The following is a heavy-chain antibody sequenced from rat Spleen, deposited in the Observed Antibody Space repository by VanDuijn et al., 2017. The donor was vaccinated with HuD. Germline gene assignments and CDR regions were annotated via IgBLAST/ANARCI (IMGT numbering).Heavy chain of an antibody. CDR3: ATAGYNYYVMDA. Sequence: EVQLVETGGGLVQPGKSLKLSCVASGFTFSSYWMYWVRQAPGKGLEWVASITNTGGSTYYPDSVKGRFTISRDNAKSTLYLQMDSLRSEDTATYYCATAGYNYYVMDAWGQGASVTVSS. CDR1: GFTFSSYW. D-gene: IGHD1-4*01. J-gene: IGHJ4*01. CDR2: ITNTGGST. V-gene: IGHV5-31*01.